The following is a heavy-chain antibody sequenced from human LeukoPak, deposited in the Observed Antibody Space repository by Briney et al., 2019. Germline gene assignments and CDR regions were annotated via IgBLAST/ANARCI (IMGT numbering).Heavy chain of an antibody. D-gene: IGHD3-22*01. CDR2: IYIGGST. CDR3: ARSWLNQPYNWFDP. Sequence: SETLSLTCSVSGVSISSYYWSWIRQPAGKGLKWIGRIYIGGSTNYNPSLKSRVTMSVDTSKNQFSLRLSSVTAADTAVYYCARSWLNQPYNWFDPWGQGTLVTVSS. J-gene: IGHJ5*02. CDR1: GVSISSYY. V-gene: IGHV4-4*07.